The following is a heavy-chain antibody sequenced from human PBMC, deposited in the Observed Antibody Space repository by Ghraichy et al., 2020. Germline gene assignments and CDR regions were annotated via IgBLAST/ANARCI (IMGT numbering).Heavy chain of an antibody. CDR3: ARDRARSTSCYDV. Sequence: GESLNISCAASGFTFSSYSMNWVRQAPGKGLEWVSYISSSSSTIYYADSVKGRFTISRDNAKNSLYLQMNSLRDEDTAVYYCARDRARSTSCYDVWGKGTTVTVSS. CDR1: GFTFSSYS. J-gene: IGHJ6*04. D-gene: IGHD2-2*01. V-gene: IGHV3-48*02. CDR2: ISSSSSTI.